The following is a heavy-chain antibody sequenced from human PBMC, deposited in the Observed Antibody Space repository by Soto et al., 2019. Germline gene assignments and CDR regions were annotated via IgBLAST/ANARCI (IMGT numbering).Heavy chain of an antibody. CDR1: GFSLSTSGVG. CDR2: IYWNDDK. D-gene: IGHD1-26*01. CDR3: AHSRRSVVGATRVYYFDY. Sequence: QITLKESGPTLVKPTQTLTLTCTFSGFSLSTSGVGVGWIRQPPGKALEWLALIYWNDDKRYSPSLKSRLTITKDTSKNQVVLTMTNMDPVDTATYYCAHSRRSVVGATRVYYFDYWGQGTLVTVSS. J-gene: IGHJ4*02. V-gene: IGHV2-5*01.